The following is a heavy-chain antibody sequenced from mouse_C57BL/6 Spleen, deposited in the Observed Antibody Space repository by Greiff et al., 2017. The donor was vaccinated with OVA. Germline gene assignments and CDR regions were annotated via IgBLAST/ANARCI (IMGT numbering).Heavy chain of an antibody. Sequence: DVMLVESGGGLVKPGGSLKLSCAASGFTFSDYGMHWVRQAPEKGLEWVAYISRGSSPIYYADKVKGRFTISRDNAKNTLFLQMTSLRSEDTAMYYCAKVARYAMDYWGQGTSVTVSS. CDR3: AKVARYAMDY. V-gene: IGHV5-17*01. CDR1: GFTFSDYG. CDR2: ISRGSSPI. J-gene: IGHJ4*01. D-gene: IGHD1-1*01.